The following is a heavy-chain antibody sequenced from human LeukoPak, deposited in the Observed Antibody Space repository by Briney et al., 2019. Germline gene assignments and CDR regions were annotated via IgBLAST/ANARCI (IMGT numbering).Heavy chain of an antibody. CDR3: ARALYSGGWYLYWFDP. CDR1: GGTFSSYA. CDR2: IIPIFGTA. Sequence: EASVKVSCKASGGTFSSYAISWVRQAPGQGLEWMGGIIPIFGTANYAQKFQRRATITADESTSTAYMELRSLGSEDRAVYYGARALYSGGWYLYWFDPWGKGTLVTVS. J-gene: IGHJ5*02. D-gene: IGHD6-13*01. V-gene: IGHV1-69*13.